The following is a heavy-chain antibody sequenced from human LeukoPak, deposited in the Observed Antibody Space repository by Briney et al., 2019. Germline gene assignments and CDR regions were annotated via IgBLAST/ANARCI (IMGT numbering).Heavy chain of an antibody. V-gene: IGHV1-2*06. CDR2: INPNSGDT. CDR3: ARGYCSGGTCYLVENWFDP. J-gene: IGHJ5*02. D-gene: IGHD2-15*01. CDR1: GYTFTVYY. Sequence: PGASVKVSCKASGYTFTVYYMYWVRQAPGQGLEWMGRINPNSGDTDYAQNFQDRVTITRDTSISTAYMELTNLRSDDTAVYYCARGYCSGGTCYLVENWFDPWGQGTLVTVSS.